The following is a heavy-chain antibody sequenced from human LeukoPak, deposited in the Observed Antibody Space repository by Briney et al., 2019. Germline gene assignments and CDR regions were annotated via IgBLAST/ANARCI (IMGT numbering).Heavy chain of an antibody. D-gene: IGHD7-27*01. J-gene: IGHJ4*02. CDR3: ARVSRNWDFDY. V-gene: IGHV4-4*07. Sequence: SETLSLTCSVSGGSLSGYYWTWIRQPAGKGLKWIGRISTSGSTTYNPSLKSRVTMSVETPKNQFSLRLTSVTAADTAVYYCARVSRNWDFDYWGQGTLVTVSS. CDR2: ISTSGST. CDR1: GGSLSGYY.